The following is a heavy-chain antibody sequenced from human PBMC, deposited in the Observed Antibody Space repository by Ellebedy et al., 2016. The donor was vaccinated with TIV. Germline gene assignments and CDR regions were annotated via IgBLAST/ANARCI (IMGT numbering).Heavy chain of an antibody. CDR3: ARSVMKVVTDAPLGY. V-gene: IGHV1-2*02. CDR2: LNVASTDT. D-gene: IGHD3-22*01. CDR1: GYTFTGYY. J-gene: IGHJ4*02. Sequence: AASVKVSCKASGYTFTGYYIHWVRPAPGQGLEWMGWLNVASTDTNYAQRFRDRVTLTRDTSISTAYMDLRRLTSDDTAVHYCARSVMKVVTDAPLGYWGQGTLVTVSS.